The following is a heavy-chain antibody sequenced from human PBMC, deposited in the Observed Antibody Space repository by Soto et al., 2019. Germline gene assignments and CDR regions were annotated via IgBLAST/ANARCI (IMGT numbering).Heavy chain of an antibody. Sequence: KPSETLSLTCTVSGGSISSYYWSWIRQPAGKGLEWIGRIYTSGSTNYNPSLKSRVTMSVDTSKNQFSLKLSSVTAADTAVYYCAREGLIPDSSGYYYWRYYFDYWGQGTLVTVSS. CDR3: AREGLIPDSSGYYYWRYYFDY. CDR2: IYTSGST. D-gene: IGHD3-22*01. V-gene: IGHV4-4*07. CDR1: GGSISSYY. J-gene: IGHJ4*02.